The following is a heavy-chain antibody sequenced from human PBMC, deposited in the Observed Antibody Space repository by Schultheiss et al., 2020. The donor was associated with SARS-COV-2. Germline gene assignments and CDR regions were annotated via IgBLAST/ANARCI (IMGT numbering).Heavy chain of an antibody. CDR1: GFTFSSYW. V-gene: IGHV3-23*01. CDR2: ISGSGGST. Sequence: GGSLRLSCAASGFTFSSYWMHWVRQAPGKGLEWVSAISGSGGSTYYADSVKGRFTISRDNSKNTVYLQMNSLRADDTAVYYCAKDRVYSNLNWFDPWGQGTLVTVSS. J-gene: IGHJ5*02. D-gene: IGHD4-11*01. CDR3: AKDRVYSNLNWFDP.